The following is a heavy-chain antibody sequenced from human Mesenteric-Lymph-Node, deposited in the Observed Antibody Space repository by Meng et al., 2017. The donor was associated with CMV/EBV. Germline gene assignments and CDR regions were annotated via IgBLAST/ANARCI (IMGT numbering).Heavy chain of an antibody. D-gene: IGHD2/OR15-2a*01. Sequence: QVQLXQSRAEVGKPGASVMVSCKASGYTFTDFYIHWVRKAPGQGLEWMGRINPNSGVSNSAQNFXGRVTXTRDTSISTAYMELXRLTSDDTAVXXXARDNVNPEGFDPWGQGTLVTVSS. CDR3: ARDNVNPEGFDP. V-gene: IGHV1-2*06. J-gene: IGHJ5*02. CDR2: INPNSGVS. CDR1: GYTFTDFY.